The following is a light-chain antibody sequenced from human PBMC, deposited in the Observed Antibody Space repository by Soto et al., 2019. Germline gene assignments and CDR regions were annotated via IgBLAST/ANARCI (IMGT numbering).Light chain of an antibody. J-gene: IGKJ2*01. CDR3: QQANRFPPT. CDR1: HGIGTW. Sequence: DIQMTQSPSSVSASVGDRVTITCRASHGIGTWLAWYQQKPGKAPELLIYDASRLQSGVPSRFSGSASGTEFTLTISSLQPEDFATYYCQQANRFPPTFGQGTKLEI. V-gene: IGKV1-12*01. CDR2: DAS.